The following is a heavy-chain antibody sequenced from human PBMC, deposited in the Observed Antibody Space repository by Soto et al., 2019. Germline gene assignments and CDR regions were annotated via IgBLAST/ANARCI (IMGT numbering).Heavy chain of an antibody. D-gene: IGHD5-18*01. V-gene: IGHV4-30-4*01. J-gene: IGHJ6*02. CDR2: IYYSGST. Sequence: QVQLQESGPGLVKPSQTLSLNCTVSGGSISSGXXXXXWIRQPPGKGLEWIGYIYYSGSTYYNPXXXXXXXXXXXXXXXXXXXXXXXXXXXDAAXXXXDXEWIQLPFGRDVWGQGTTVTVSS. CDR3: DXEWIQLPFGRDV. CDR1: GGSISSGXXX.